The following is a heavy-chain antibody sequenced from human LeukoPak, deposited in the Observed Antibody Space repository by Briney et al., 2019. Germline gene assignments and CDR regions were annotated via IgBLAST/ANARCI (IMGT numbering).Heavy chain of an antibody. CDR3: ARGDGYNFFDY. CDR1: GFTVSTNY. D-gene: IGHD5-24*01. V-gene: IGHV3-53*01. Sequence: QSGGPLRLSCAASGFTVSTNYMSWVRQAPGKGLEWVSVFYVGGATYYADSVKGRFTISRDNSENTLYLQMKSLRAEDTAVYYCARGDGYNFFDYWGQGTLVTVSS. J-gene: IGHJ4*02. CDR2: FYVGGAT.